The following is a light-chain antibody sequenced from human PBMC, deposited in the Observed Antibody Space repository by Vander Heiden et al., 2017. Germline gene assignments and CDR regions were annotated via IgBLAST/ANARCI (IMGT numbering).Light chain of an antibody. CDR3: TAYTSSSTQV. CDR2: AVI. CDR1: SSDVGGYNY. V-gene: IGLV2-14*01. Sequence: QSALTQPASVSGSPGQSITISCTGTSSDVGGYNYVSCYQQNRGKAPNPMISAVINRPSGVSTRPSGPQAEDDADYYCTAYTSSSTQVFGGGTKRTVL. J-gene: IGLJ2*01.